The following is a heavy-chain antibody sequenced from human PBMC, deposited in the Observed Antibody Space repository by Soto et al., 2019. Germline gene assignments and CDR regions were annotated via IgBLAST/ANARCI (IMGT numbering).Heavy chain of an antibody. CDR3: AKAWGIDY. Sequence: GGSLRLACAGSGFTFSDFSMHWVRQAPGKGLEWVAVLSYDVRNKFYADSVKGRFTISRDNSKNTLYLEMNSLRVEDTAIYYCAKAWGIDYRGQRTLDTVSS. J-gene: IGHJ4*02. CDR1: GFTFSDFS. CDR2: LSYDVRNK. V-gene: IGHV3-30*04. D-gene: IGHD7-27*01.